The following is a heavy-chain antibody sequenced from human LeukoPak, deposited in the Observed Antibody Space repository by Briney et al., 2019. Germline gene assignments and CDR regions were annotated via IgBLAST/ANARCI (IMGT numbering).Heavy chain of an antibody. CDR1: GYTFTSYY. CDR3: ARSGGSGSYYILFDY. Sequence: DSVKVSCKVSGYTFTSYYMHWVRQAPGQGLEWMGIINPSGGSTSYAQKFQGRVTMTRDTSTSTVYMELSSLRSEDTAVYYCARSGGSGSYYILFDYWGQGTLVTVSS. J-gene: IGHJ4*02. V-gene: IGHV1-46*01. CDR2: INPSGGST. D-gene: IGHD3-10*01.